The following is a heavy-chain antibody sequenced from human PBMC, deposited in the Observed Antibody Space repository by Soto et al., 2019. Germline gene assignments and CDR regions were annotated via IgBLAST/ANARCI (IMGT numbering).Heavy chain of an antibody. CDR1: GFTFRSFG. J-gene: IGHJ6*02. D-gene: IGHD6-13*01. Sequence: QGQLVESGGGVIQPGTSLSLSCGSSGFTFRSFGMYWVRQAPGKGLEWVAVVSYDGNHKYYAASVKGRFTVSRDNAKNMLYLQMNSLRGEDTAVYYCAKDVGQQLVLNYGMDVWGQGTTVTVSS. CDR3: AKDVGQQLVLNYGMDV. CDR2: VSYDGNHK. V-gene: IGHV3-30*18.